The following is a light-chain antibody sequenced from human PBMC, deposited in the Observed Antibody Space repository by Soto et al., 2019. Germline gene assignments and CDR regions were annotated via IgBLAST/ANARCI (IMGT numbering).Light chain of an antibody. CDR1: QSISSDY. Sequence: ESVLTQSPGTLSLSPGERATLSCRARQSISSDYLAWYQQRPGEAPRLLIFGASYRATGIPDRFSGSGSGTDFTLTISRLEPEDFAVYYCQQYSSSPPEFSFGPGTRVDSK. J-gene: IGKJ3*01. V-gene: IGKV3-20*01. CDR2: GAS. CDR3: QQYSSSPPEFS.